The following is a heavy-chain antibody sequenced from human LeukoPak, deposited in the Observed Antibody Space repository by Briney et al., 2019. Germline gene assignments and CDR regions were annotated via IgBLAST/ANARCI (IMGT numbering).Heavy chain of an antibody. CDR1: GFTFSSYG. D-gene: IGHD3-22*01. CDR2: IRYDGSNK. CDR3: AKDSKQGSSSGYYLFDY. Sequence: GGSLRLSCAASGFTFSSYGVHWVRQAPGKGLEWVAFIRYDGSNKYYADSVKGRFTISRDNSKNTLYLQMNSLRAEDTAVYYCAKDSKQGSSSGYYLFDYWGQGTLVTVSS. V-gene: IGHV3-30*02. J-gene: IGHJ4*02.